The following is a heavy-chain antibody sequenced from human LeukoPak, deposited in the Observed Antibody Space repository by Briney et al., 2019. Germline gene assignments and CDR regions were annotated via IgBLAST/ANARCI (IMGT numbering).Heavy chain of an antibody. J-gene: IGHJ4*02. Sequence: PGGSLRLSCAASGFTFSTYGMHWVRQAPGKGLEWVAFIRYDGSNKYYADSVKGRFTISRDNSKNTLYLQMNSLRAEDTAVYYCAKDGIWYNWNDVSLDYWGQGTLVTVSS. CDR3: AKDGIWYNWNDVSLDY. V-gene: IGHV3-30*02. D-gene: IGHD1-1*01. CDR1: GFTFSTYG. CDR2: IRYDGSNK.